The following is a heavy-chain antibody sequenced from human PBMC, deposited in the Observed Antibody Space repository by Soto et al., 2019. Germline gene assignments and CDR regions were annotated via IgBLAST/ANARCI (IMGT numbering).Heavy chain of an antibody. V-gene: IGHV4-59*08. J-gene: IGHJ3*02. CDR3: ARHQVDAFDI. CDR1: GGSISSYY. Sequence: SETLSLTCTVSGGSISSYYWSWIRQPPGKGLEWIGCIYYSGSTNYNPSLKSRVTISVDTSKNQFSLKLSSVTAADTAVYYCARHQVDAFDIWGQGTMVTVSS. CDR2: IYYSGST.